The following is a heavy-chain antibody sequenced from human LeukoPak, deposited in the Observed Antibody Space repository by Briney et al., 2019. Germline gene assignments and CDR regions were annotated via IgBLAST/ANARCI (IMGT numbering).Heavy chain of an antibody. CDR1: GFTFSSYW. V-gene: IGHV3-33*08. CDR2: IWYDGSNK. J-gene: IGHJ4*02. Sequence: GGSLRLSCAASGFTFSSYWMHWVRQAPGKGLEWVAVIWYDGSNKYYADSVKGRFTISRDNSKNTLYLQMNSLRAEDTAVYYCATSPGIAAAGTESDYWGQGTLVTVSS. CDR3: ATSPGIAAAGTESDY. D-gene: IGHD6-13*01.